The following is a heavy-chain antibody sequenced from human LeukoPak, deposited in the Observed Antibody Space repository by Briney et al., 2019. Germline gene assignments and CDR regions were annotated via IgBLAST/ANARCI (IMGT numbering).Heavy chain of an antibody. CDR1: SYSISSGYY. Sequence: SETLSLTCTASSYSISSGYYWGWIRQPPGKGLEWIGSIFHSGPTYYNPSLKSRVTISVDTSKNQFSLRLNSVTAADTAVYYCARVETIGYQFDYWGQGTLVTVSS. D-gene: IGHD5-18*01. V-gene: IGHV4-38-2*02. CDR3: ARVETIGYQFDY. J-gene: IGHJ4*02. CDR2: IFHSGPT.